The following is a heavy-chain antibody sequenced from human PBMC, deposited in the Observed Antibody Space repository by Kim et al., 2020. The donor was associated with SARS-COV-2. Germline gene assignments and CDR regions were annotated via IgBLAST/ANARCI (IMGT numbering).Heavy chain of an antibody. CDR3: AREVTVTPDAFDI. CDR1: GFSFSTYE. D-gene: IGHD2-21*02. J-gene: IGHJ3*02. Sequence: GGSLRLSCAASGFSFSTYEMSWVRQAPGKGLEWVSYISGSGRGIHYADSVKGRFTISRDNAKKSLFLQMNSLRAEDTAVYYCAREVTVTPDAFDIWGQGTLGTVSS. V-gene: IGHV3-48*03. CDR2: ISGSGRGI.